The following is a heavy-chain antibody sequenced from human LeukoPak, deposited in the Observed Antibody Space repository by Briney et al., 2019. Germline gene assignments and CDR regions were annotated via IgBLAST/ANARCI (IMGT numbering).Heavy chain of an antibody. CDR2: ISFSGSA. D-gene: IGHD6-13*01. J-gene: IGHJ5*02. CDR1: GGSISGHY. CDR3: ARDLRAAPTRAFDP. V-gene: IGHV4-59*11. Sequence: SETLSLTCTVSGGSISGHYWSWNRLSPGRGLEWIGYISFSGSANYNPSLQSRVPISLDMSKNPLSLRLSSVTAAETAVYYCARDLRAAPTRAFDPWGQGTLVTVSA.